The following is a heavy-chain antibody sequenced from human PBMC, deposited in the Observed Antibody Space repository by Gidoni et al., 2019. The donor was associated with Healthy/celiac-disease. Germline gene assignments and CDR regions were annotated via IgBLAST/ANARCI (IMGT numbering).Heavy chain of an antibody. CDR2: IYYSGST. D-gene: IGHD2-21*02. CDR1: GGSISSYY. V-gene: IGHV4-59*01. Sequence: QVQLQESGPGLVKPSETLSLTCTVSGGSISSYYWSWIRQPPGKGLEWIGYIYYSGSTNYNPSLKRRVTISVDTSKNQFSLKLSSVTAADTAVYYCARTPGGVTVDYWGQGTLVTVSS. CDR3: ARTPGGVTVDY. J-gene: IGHJ4*02.